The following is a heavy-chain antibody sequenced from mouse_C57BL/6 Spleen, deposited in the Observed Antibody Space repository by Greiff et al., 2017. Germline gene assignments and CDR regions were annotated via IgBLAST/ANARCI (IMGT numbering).Heavy chain of an antibody. V-gene: IGHV1-54*01. CDR2: INPGSGGT. CDR3: ASYYGSSYDAMDY. Sequence: VQLQESGAELVRPGTSVKVSCKASGYAFTNYLIEWVKQRPGQGLEWIGVINPGSGGTNYNEKFKGKATLTADKSSSTAYMQLSSLTSEDSAVYFCASYYGSSYDAMDYWGQGTSVTVSS. D-gene: IGHD1-1*01. J-gene: IGHJ4*01. CDR1: GYAFTNYL.